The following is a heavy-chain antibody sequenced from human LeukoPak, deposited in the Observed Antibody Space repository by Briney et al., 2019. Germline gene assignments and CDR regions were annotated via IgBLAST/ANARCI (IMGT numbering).Heavy chain of an antibody. V-gene: IGHV4-59*01. CDR1: GGSISSYY. CDR2: IYYSGSN. Sequence: SETLSLTCTVSGGSISSYYWSWIRQPPGKGLGWIGYIYYSGSNNYNPSLKSRVTISVDPSKNQFSLKLSSVTAADTAVYYCARDYWVAAAGTTVWFDPWGQGTPVTVSS. CDR3: ARDYWVAAAGTTVWFDP. D-gene: IGHD6-13*01. J-gene: IGHJ5*02.